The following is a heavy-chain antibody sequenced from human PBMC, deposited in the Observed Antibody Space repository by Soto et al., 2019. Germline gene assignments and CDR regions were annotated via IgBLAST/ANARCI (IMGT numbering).Heavy chain of an antibody. V-gene: IGHV4-30-4*01. D-gene: IGHD3-22*01. Sequence: SETLSLTCTVSCGSISSGDYYWSWIRQPPGKGLEWIGYIYYSGSTYYNPSLKSRVTISVDTSKNQFSLKLSSVTAADTAVYYCASSAPAITMTFDPWGQGTLVTVSS. CDR1: CGSISSGDYY. CDR2: IYYSGST. CDR3: ASSAPAITMTFDP. J-gene: IGHJ5*02.